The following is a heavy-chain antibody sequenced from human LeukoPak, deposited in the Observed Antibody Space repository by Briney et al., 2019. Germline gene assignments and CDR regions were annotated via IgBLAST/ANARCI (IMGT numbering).Heavy chain of an antibody. CDR1: GFTFSSYS. CDR2: ISSSSCYI. V-gene: IGHV3-21*01. D-gene: IGHD6-13*01. CDR3: ARVPGYSSSWYISYYYYYYMDV. J-gene: IGHJ6*03. Sequence: PGGSLRLSCAASGFTFSSYSMNWVRQAPGKGLEWVSSISSSSCYIYYADSVKGRFTISRDNAKNSLYLQMNSLRAEDTAVYYCARVPGYSSSWYISYYYYYYMDVWGKGTTVTVSS.